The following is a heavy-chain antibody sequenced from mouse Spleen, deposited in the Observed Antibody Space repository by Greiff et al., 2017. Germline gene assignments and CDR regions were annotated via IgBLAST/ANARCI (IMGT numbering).Heavy chain of an antibody. CDR2: ISSGGSYT. CDR1: GFTFSSYG. CDR3: ARHKATVGEPHWYFDV. D-gene: IGHD1-1*01. J-gene: IGHJ1*03. V-gene: IGHV5-6*01. Sequence: EVQLVESGGDLVKPGGSLKLSCAASGFTFSSYGMSWVRQTPDKRLEWVATISSGGSYTYYPDSVKGRFTISRDNAKNTLYLQMSSLKSEDTAMYYCARHKATVGEPHWYFDVWGTGTTVTVSS.